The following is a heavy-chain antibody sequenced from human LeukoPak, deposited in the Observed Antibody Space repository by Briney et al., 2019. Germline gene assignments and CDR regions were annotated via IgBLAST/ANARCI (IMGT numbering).Heavy chain of an antibody. J-gene: IGHJ4*02. D-gene: IGHD5-18*01. V-gene: IGHV4-39*01. CDR1: GGSISISSAY. CDR3: VSPRGFSYGYFDY. Sequence: SETLSLTCTVSGGSISISSAYWGWIRQPPGKVLEWIGSIYYSKNTYYNPSRKSRGTIRADTSKNQFSLTLGSVSATDTAVYYCVSPRGFSYGYFDYWGQGTLVTVSS. CDR2: IYYSKNT.